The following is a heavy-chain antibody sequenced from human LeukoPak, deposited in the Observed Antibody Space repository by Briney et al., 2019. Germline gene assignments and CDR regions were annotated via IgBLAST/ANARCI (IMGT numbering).Heavy chain of an antibody. V-gene: IGHV4-61*10. CDR2: IYYGGST. D-gene: IGHD6-6*01. CDR1: GGSISSGSYY. J-gene: IGHJ4*02. CDR3: ARLSALNYFDY. Sequence: SETLSLTCTVSGGSISSGSYYWSWIRQPAGKGLEWIGYIYYGGSTNYSPSLKSRVTISVDTSEHQVSLKLSSVTAADTAVYYCARLSALNYFDYWGQGTLVTVSS.